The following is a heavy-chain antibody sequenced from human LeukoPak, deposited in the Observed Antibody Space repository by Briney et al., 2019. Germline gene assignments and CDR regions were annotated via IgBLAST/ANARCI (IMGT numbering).Heavy chain of an antibody. CDR1: GFTFNNYV. D-gene: IGHD5-18*01. CDR3: AIIQLSLGTVDY. J-gene: IGHJ4*02. CDR2: ITGSGGAT. Sequence: QPGGSLRLSSAGSGFTFNNYVMSWVRQAPGKGLEWVSAITGSGGATYYAGSVKGRFTTSRDNSKNTLYLQMNTLRAEDTAVYYCAIIQLSLGTVDYWGQGTLVTVSS. V-gene: IGHV3-23*01.